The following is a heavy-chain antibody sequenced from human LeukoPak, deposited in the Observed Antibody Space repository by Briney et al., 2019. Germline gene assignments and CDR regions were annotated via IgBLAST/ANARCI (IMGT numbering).Heavy chain of an antibody. J-gene: IGHJ2*01. V-gene: IGHV2-5*01. D-gene: IGHD4-17*01. Sequence: SGPTLVKPTQTLTLTCTFSGFSLSTSGVGVGWIRQPPGKALEWLALIYWNDDKRYSLSLKSRLTITKDTSKNQMVLTMTNMDPVDTATYYCAHSYGDPIPYWYFDLWGRGTLVTVSS. CDR1: GFSLSTSGVG. CDR3: AHSYGDPIPYWYFDL. CDR2: IYWNDDK.